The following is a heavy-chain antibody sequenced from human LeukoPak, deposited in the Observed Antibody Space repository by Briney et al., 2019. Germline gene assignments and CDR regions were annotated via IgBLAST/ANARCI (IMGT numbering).Heavy chain of an antibody. CDR1: GYTFTSYA. J-gene: IGHJ6*02. CDR3: ARDASTMVRGVILPYYYYGMDV. V-gene: IGHV7-4-1*02. CDR2: INTNTGNP. D-gene: IGHD3-10*01. Sequence: ASVKVSCKASGYTFTSYAMNWVRQAPGQGLEWMGWINTNTGNPTYAQGFTGRFVFSLDPSVSTAYLQISSLKAEDTAVYYCARDASTMVRGVILPYYYYGMDVWGQGTTVTVSS.